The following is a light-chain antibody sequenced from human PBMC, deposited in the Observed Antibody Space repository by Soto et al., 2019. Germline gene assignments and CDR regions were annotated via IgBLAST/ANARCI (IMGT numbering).Light chain of an antibody. J-gene: IGKJ1*01. CDR2: GAS. CDR3: QQSYSTRT. CDR1: QSISSY. V-gene: IGKV1-39*01. Sequence: IQMTQSPSSLSXSVGDRVAITCRASQSISSYLNWXXQNXWEAPKLMISGASSWQSRVPSRFSGSGSGRDFTLTICSLQPNDFGTYYCQQSYSTRTIGQGTKVDIK.